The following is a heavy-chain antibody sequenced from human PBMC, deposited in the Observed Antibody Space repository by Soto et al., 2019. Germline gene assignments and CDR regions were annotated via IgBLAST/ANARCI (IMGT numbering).Heavy chain of an antibody. Sequence: ESGGGVVQPGRSLRLSCAASGFTFSNNAMDWVRQAPGKGLEWVAVISYDGSNKYIAESVKGRFTISRDNSKNTLFLQMNSPRAEDTAIYYCAIGTTTSAFSAMDVWGQGTTVTVSS. V-gene: IGHV3-30-3*01. CDR1: GFTFSNNA. CDR3: AIGTTTSAFSAMDV. CDR2: ISYDGSNK. D-gene: IGHD1-1*01. J-gene: IGHJ6*02.